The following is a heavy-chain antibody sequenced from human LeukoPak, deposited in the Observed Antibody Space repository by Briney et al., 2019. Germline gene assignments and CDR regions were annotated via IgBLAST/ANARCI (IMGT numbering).Heavy chain of an antibody. Sequence: PGGSLRLSCAASGFTFSSFEMNWVRLAPGKGLEWVSYMSSSGSTIYYADSVKGRFTISRDNAKNSLYLQMNSLRAEDTAVYYCARGSAGYSYGAPWFNYWGQGTLVTVSS. CDR2: MSSSGSTI. V-gene: IGHV3-48*03. CDR3: ARGSAGYSYGAPWFNY. J-gene: IGHJ4*02. D-gene: IGHD5-18*01. CDR1: GFTFSSFE.